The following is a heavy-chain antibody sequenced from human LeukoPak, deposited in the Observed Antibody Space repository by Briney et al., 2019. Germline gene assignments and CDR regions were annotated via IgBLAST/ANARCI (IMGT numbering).Heavy chain of an antibody. CDR1: GFTFTKSS. CDR2: IGVGNGNA. V-gene: IGHV1-58*02. J-gene: IGHJ4*02. CDR3: AADLIRIAYFDY. D-gene: IGHD2-15*01. Sequence: GTSVKVSCKASGFTFTKSSIQWVRQARGQRLEWIGWIGVGNGNANYAQRVQERVTITRDMSTSTAYMELSSLRSEDTAVYYCAADLIRIAYFDYWGQGTLVTVSS.